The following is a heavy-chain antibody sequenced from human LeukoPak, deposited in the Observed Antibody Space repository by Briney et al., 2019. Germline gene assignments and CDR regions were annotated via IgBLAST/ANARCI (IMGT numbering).Heavy chain of an antibody. J-gene: IGHJ4*02. Sequence: GGSLRLSCAASGFTFRTNAMSWVRQAPGKGLEWVSAISSNGGSTYYANSVKGRFTISRDNSKNTLYLQMGSLRAEDMAVYYCARGHSSGWYIKYWGQGTLVTVSS. CDR2: ISSNGGST. CDR1: GFTFRTNA. V-gene: IGHV3-64*01. D-gene: IGHD6-19*01. CDR3: ARGHSSGWYIKY.